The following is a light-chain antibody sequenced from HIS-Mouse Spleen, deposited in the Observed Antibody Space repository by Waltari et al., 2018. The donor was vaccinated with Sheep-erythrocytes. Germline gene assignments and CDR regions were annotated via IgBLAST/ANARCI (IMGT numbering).Light chain of an antibody. Sequence: EIVLTQSPATLSSSPGERATLTCRASPSVSSYLAWYQQKPGQAPRLLIYDASNRATGIPARFSGSVSGTDFTLTISSLEPEDFAVYYCQQRSNWPPLTFGGGTKVEIK. CDR2: DAS. V-gene: IGKV3-11*01. J-gene: IGKJ4*01. CDR3: QQRSNWPPLT. CDR1: PSVSSY.